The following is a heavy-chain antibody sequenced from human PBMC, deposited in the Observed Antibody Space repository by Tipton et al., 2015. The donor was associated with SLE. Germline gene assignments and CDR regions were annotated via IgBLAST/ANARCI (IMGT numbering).Heavy chain of an antibody. J-gene: IGHJ3*02. CDR1: GGSFSGYY. V-gene: IGHV4-34*01. CDR3: ARDPRGGDAFDI. D-gene: IGHD3-10*01. Sequence: TLSLTCAVYGGSFSGYYGSWIRQPPGKGLEWIGEINHSGSTNYDPSLKSRVTISVDTSKNQFSLKLSSVTAADTAVYYCARDPRGGDAFDIWGQGTMVTVSS. CDR2: INHSGST.